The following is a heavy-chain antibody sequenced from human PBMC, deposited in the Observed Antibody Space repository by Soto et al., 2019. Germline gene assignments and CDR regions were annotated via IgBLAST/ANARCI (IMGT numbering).Heavy chain of an antibody. D-gene: IGHD3-10*01. Sequence: PSETLSLTCTVSGGSITSSSYYWGWIRQPPGKGLEWIGSIYYSGNTYYNLSLKSRVTISVDTAKNQFSLKLSSVTAADTAVYYCARHNYGSGSTYFDYWGQGTLVTVSS. V-gene: IGHV4-39*01. CDR1: GGSITSSSYY. CDR3: ARHNYGSGSTYFDY. J-gene: IGHJ4*02. CDR2: IYYSGNT.